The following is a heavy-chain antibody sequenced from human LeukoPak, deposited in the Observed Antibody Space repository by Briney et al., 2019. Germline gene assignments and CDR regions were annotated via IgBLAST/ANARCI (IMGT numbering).Heavy chain of an antibody. D-gene: IGHD6-19*01. J-gene: IGHJ4*02. Sequence: SETLSLXCTVSGGSISSYYWSWIRQPPGKGLEWIGYIYYSGSTNYNPSLKSRVTISVDTSKNQFSLKLSSVTAADTAVYYCARLSSGWYGFFDYWGQGTLVTVSS. CDR2: IYYSGST. CDR3: ARLSSGWYGFFDY. V-gene: IGHV4-59*01. CDR1: GGSISSYY.